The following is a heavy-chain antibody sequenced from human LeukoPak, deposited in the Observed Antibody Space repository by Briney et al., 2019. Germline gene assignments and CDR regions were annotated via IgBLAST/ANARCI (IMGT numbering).Heavy chain of an antibody. J-gene: IGHJ4*02. Sequence: ATVKVSCKASGYTFTGYYMHWVRQAPGQGLEWMGWINPNSGGTNYAQKFQGRVTMTRDTSISTAYMELSRLRSDDTAVYYCARDGPRYYDFWSGYYTLDYWGQGTLVTVSS. CDR2: INPNSGGT. D-gene: IGHD3-3*01. CDR3: ARDGPRYYDFWSGYYTLDY. V-gene: IGHV1-2*02. CDR1: GYTFTGYY.